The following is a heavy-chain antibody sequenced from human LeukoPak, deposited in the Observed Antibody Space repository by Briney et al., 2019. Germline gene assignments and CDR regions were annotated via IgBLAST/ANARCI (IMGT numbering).Heavy chain of an antibody. V-gene: IGHV4-31*03. D-gene: IGHD5-12*01. J-gene: IGHJ5*02. Sequence: SQTLSLICTVSGGSISSGGYYWSWIRQHPGKGLEWIGFIYYSGSTYYNPSLKSRVTISVDTSKNQFSLKLSSVTAADTAVYYCARASGSAGWFDPWGQGTLVTVSS. CDR1: GGSISSGGYY. CDR2: IYYSGST. CDR3: ARASGSAGWFDP.